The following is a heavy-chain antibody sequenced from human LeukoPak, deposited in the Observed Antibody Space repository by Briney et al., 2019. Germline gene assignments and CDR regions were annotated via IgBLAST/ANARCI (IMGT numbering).Heavy chain of an antibody. J-gene: IGHJ4*02. CDR3: ARSCSSTSCWDY. Sequence: SETLSLTCAVSGGSISSGGYSWSWIRQPPGKGLEWIGYIYHSGSTYYNPSLKSRVTISVDRSKNQFSLKLSSVTAADTAVYYCARSCSSTSCWDYWGQGTLVTVSS. CDR1: GGSISSGGYS. V-gene: IGHV4-30-2*01. D-gene: IGHD2-2*01. CDR2: IYHSGST.